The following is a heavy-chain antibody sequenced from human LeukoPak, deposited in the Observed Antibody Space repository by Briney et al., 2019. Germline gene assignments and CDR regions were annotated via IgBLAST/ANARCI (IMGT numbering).Heavy chain of an antibody. D-gene: IGHD3-10*01. V-gene: IGHV3-74*01. Sequence: PGGSLRLSCAASGFAFSSYWMHWVRQAPGKGLVWVSRINSDGSSTSYADSVKGRFTISRDNAKNTLYLQMNSLRAEDTAVYYCVRGSMVRGVITPNYYWGQGTLVTVSS. CDR3: VRGSMVRGVITPNYY. J-gene: IGHJ4*02. CDR1: GFAFSSYW. CDR2: INSDGSST.